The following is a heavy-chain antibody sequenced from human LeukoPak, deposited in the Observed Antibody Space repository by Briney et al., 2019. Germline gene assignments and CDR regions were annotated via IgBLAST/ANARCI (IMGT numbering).Heavy chain of an antibody. V-gene: IGHV3-9*01. CDR2: ISWNSGSI. CDR3: AKEGQQLVRDYYYYYMDV. Sequence: GGSLRLSCAASGFTFDDYAMHWVRQAPGKGLEWVSGISWNSGSIGYADSVKGRFTISRDNAKNPLYLQMNSLRAEDTALYYCAKEGQQLVRDYYYYYMDVWGKGTTVTVSS. J-gene: IGHJ6*03. CDR1: GFTFDDYA. D-gene: IGHD6-13*01.